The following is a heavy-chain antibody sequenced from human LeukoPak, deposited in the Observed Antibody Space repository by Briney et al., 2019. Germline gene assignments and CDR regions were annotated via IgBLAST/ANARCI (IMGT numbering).Heavy chain of an antibody. J-gene: IGHJ4*02. CDR3: AVVAGRFPPDY. D-gene: IGHD6-19*01. V-gene: IGHV3-30-3*01. CDR1: GFTFSSYA. CDR2: TSFDESNK. Sequence: GGSLRLSCAASGFTFSSYAMSWIRQAPGKGLEWVAFTSFDESNKLYADSVEGRFTISRDNSKNTLFLQMHNLRVDDTAMYYCAVVAGRFPPDYWGQGTLVTVSS.